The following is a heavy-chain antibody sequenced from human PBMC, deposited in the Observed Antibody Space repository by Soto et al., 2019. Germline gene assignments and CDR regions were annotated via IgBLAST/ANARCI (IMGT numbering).Heavy chain of an antibody. CDR1: GDSVSSNSAA. D-gene: IGHD3-9*01. Sequence: SQTLSLTCAISGDSVSSNSAAWNWIRQSPSRGLEWLGRTYYRSKWYNDYAVSVKSRITINPDTSKNQFSLQLNSVTPEDTAVYYCARDLYYDILTGYSSVFDYWGQGTLVTVPQ. CDR3: ARDLYYDILTGYSSVFDY. V-gene: IGHV6-1*01. CDR2: TYYRSKWYN. J-gene: IGHJ4*02.